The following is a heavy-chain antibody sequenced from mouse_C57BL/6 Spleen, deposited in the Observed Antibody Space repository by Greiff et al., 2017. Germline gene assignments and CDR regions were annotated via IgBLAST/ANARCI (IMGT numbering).Heavy chain of an antibody. CDR2: ISSGSSTI. D-gene: IGHD2-3*01. V-gene: IGHV5-17*01. CDR3: ARDPFYDYFDD. Sequence: EVKLVESGGGLVKPGGSLKLSCAASGFTFSDYGMHWVRQAPEKGLEWVAYISSGSSTIYYADTVKGRFTISRDNAKNTLFLQVASLRSEDTAMDYCARDPFYDYFDDWGQGTTLTVSS. J-gene: IGHJ2*01. CDR1: GFTFSDYG.